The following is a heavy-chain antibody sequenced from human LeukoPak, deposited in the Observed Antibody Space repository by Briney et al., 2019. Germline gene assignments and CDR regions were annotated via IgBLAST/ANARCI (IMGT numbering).Heavy chain of an antibody. CDR1: GGSISSGDYY. CDR3: ARGGAARLHFQN. J-gene: IGHJ1*01. CDR2: IYYSGST. D-gene: IGHD6-6*01. Sequence: SETLSLTCTVSGGSISSGDYYWSWIRQPPGKGLEWIGYIYYSGSTYYNPSLKSRVTISVDTSKNQFSLKLSSVTAADTAVYYCARGGAARLHFQNWGQGTLVTVSS. V-gene: IGHV4-30-4*01.